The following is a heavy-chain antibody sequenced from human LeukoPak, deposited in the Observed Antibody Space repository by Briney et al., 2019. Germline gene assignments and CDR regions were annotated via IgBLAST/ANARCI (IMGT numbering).Heavy chain of an antibody. CDR1: GGTFSSYA. J-gene: IGHJ4*02. D-gene: IGHD3-22*01. V-gene: IGHV1-69*13. CDR2: IIPIFGTA. Sequence: SVKVSCKASGGTFSSYAISWVRQAPGQGLEWMGGIIPIFGTANYAQKFQGRVTITADESTSRAYMELRRLRSEDTAVYYGARALYYDSSGYLFDYWGQGTLVTVSS. CDR3: ARALYYDSSGYLFDY.